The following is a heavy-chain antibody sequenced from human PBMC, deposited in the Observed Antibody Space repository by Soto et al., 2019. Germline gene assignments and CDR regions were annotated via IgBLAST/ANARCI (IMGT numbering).Heavy chain of an antibody. D-gene: IGHD6-13*01. CDR1: GFSLGTSGVA. V-gene: IGHV2-5*02. CDR2: IYWDDDK. Sequence: QITLKESGPILVKPTQTLTLTCTFSGFSLGTSGVAVGWIRQPPGKALEWLALIYWDDDKRYSPSLKSGLTITKDTSKNQVVLTMTYMDPVDTATYYCAHRRAAAALNWFDPWGQGTLVTVSS. CDR3: AHRRAAAALNWFDP. J-gene: IGHJ5*02.